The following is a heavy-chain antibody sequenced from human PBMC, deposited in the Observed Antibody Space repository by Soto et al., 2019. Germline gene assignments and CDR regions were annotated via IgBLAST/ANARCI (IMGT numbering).Heavy chain of an antibody. V-gene: IGHV3-30*04. CDR2: ISYDGSNK. D-gene: IGHD3-22*01. CDR1: GFTFSSYA. Sequence: GGSLRLSCAASGFTFSSYAMHWVRQAPGKGLEWVAVISYDGSNKYYADSVKGRFTISRDNSKNTLYLQMNSLRAEDTAVYYCARVNSYDSSGYQPYYYYGMDVWGQGTTVTVSS. J-gene: IGHJ6*02. CDR3: ARVNSYDSSGYQPYYYYGMDV.